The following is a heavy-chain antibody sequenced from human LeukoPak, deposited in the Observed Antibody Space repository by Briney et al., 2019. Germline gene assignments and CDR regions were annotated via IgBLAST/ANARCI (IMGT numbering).Heavy chain of an antibody. D-gene: IGHD3-9*01. CDR1: GFTLDDFA. CDR2: ISWNSGRI. CDR3: ARGGLDDILDY. J-gene: IGHJ4*02. Sequence: QTGGSLRLSCAASGFTLDDFAMHWVRQAPGKGLEWVSGISWNSGRIEYADSVKGRFTISRDNAKNSLYLQMNSLRAEDTAVYYCARGGLDDILDYWGQGTLVTVSS. V-gene: IGHV3-9*01.